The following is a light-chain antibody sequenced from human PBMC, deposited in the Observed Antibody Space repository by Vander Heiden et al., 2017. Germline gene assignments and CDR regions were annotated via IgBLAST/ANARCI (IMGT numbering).Light chain of an antibody. Sequence: DVQMTQSPSSVSASVRDRVTITCRASQGLSSWLAWYQQKPCKAPKLLIYAASTLQSGVPSGFSAREPATDFTLTISSLQPEDFAPYYCQQTNSFPSTFGQGTKVEIK. V-gene: IGKV1D-12*01. CDR2: AAS. CDR1: QGLSSW. J-gene: IGKJ2*01. CDR3: QQTNSFPST.